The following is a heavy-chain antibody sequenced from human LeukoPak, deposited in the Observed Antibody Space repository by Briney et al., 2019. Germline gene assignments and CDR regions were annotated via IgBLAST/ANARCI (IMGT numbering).Heavy chain of an antibody. Sequence: ASVKVSCKASGYTFTSYGISWVRQAPGQGLEWMGWISAYNGNTNYAQKLQGRVTMTTDTSTSTAYMELRSLRSDDTAVYYCATTRDCSSTSCVFDYWGQGTLVTVSS. CDR3: ATTRDCSSTSCVFDY. CDR2: ISAYNGNT. CDR1: GYTFTSYG. J-gene: IGHJ4*02. V-gene: IGHV1-18*01. D-gene: IGHD2-2*01.